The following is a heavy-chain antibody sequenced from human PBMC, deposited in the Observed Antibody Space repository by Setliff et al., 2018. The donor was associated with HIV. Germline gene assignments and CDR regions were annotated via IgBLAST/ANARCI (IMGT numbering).Heavy chain of an antibody. V-gene: IGHV3-21*01. CDR3: ASVGELSSHFDY. CDR1: TFTFSSYS. D-gene: IGHD3-16*02. J-gene: IGHJ4*02. CDR2: ISSSSSYI. Sequence: GGSLRLSCAASTFTFSSYSMNWVRQAPGKGLEWVSSISSSSSYIYYADSVKGRFTISRDNAKNSLYLQMNSLRAEDTAVYYCASVGELSSHFDYWGQGTLVTVSS.